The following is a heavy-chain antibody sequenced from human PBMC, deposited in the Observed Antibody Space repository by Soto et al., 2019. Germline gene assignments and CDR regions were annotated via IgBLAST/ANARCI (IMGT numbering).Heavy chain of an antibody. Sequence: QVQLVQSGAEVKKPGSSVKVSCKASGDTFSSHSFTWVRQAPGQGLEWMGRIIPYVGTESPAQKFKGRVTSAADTYTGTVYMELSTLRSDEKAIYYCATAASIFGSASDYWGRGTLVSVSS. D-gene: IGHD3-3*01. V-gene: IGHV1-69*08. CDR1: GDTFSSHS. CDR3: ATAASIFGSASDY. J-gene: IGHJ4*02. CDR2: IIPYVGTE.